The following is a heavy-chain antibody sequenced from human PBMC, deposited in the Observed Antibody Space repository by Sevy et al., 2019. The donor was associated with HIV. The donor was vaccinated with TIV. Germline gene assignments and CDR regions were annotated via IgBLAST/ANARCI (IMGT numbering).Heavy chain of an antibody. CDR2: IGGSGGST. J-gene: IGHJ3*02. CDR3: AKDPIVVVPAAMEADAFDI. V-gene: IGHV3-23*01. CDR1: GFTFSSYA. Sequence: AGSLRLSCAASGFTFSSYAMSWVLQAPGKELEWVSAIGGSGGSTYYADSVKGRFTISRDNSKNTLYLQMNSLRAEDTAGYYCAKDPIVVVPAAMEADAFDIWGQGTMVTVSS. D-gene: IGHD2-2*01.